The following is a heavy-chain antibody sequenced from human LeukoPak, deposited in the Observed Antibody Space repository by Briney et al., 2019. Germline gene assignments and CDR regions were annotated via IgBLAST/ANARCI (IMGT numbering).Heavy chain of an antibody. CDR1: GGSISSGDYY. CDR2: IYYSGST. CDR3: ARGGFWSGYYIRDSRYYFDY. Sequence: SETLSLTCTVSGGSISSGDYYRSWIRQPPGKGLEWIGYIYYSGSTYYNPSLKSRVTISVDTSKNQFSLKLSSVTAADTAVYYCARGGFWSGYYIRDSRYYFDYWGQGTLVTVSS. V-gene: IGHV4-30-4*08. J-gene: IGHJ4*02. D-gene: IGHD3-3*01.